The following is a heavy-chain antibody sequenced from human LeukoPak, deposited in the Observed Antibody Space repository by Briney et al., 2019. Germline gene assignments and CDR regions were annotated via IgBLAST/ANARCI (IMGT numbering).Heavy chain of an antibody. CDR2: ISAYNGNT. Sequence: GASVKVSCKASGYTFISYGISWVRQAPGQGLEWIGWISAYNGNTNYAQKFQGRVTMTTDTSTSTAYMELRSLRSDDTAVYYCARGEVGGSYGIAFDYWGQGTLVTVSS. CDR3: ARGEVGGSYGIAFDY. J-gene: IGHJ4*02. D-gene: IGHD1-26*01. CDR1: GYTFISYG. V-gene: IGHV1-18*01.